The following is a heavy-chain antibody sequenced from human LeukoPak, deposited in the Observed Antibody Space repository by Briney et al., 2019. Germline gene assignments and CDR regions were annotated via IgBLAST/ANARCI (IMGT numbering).Heavy chain of an antibody. D-gene: IGHD2-2*01. CDR2: INSDGGST. J-gene: IGHJ6*02. CDR3: ASTSTSYYYGMDV. CDR1: GFTFSSYW. V-gene: IGHV3-74*01. Sequence: EPGGSLRLSCVASGFTFSSYWIHWVRQAPGKGLVWVSRINSDGGSTDYADSVKGRFTISRDNTKNTLYLQMNSLRAEDTAVYYCASTSTSYYYGMDVWGQGTTVTVSS.